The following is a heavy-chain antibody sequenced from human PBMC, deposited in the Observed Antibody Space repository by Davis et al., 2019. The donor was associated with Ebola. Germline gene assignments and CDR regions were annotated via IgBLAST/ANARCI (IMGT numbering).Heavy chain of an antibody. V-gene: IGHV3-23*01. CDR3: ARSRWGGGMDA. Sequence: GESLKISCAACGMKGSSYAMSWVRQAPGKGLEWVSAISGSGGRTYYADSVKGRFTISRDNAKNSLYLQMNSLRAEDTAVYYCARSRWGGGMDAWGQGTTVTVSS. J-gene: IGHJ6*02. CDR1: GMKGSSYA. CDR2: ISGSGGRT. D-gene: IGHD3-16*01.